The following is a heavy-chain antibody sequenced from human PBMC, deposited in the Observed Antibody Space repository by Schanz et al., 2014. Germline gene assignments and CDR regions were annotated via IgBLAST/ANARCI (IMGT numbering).Heavy chain of an antibody. Sequence: GQLVESGGGLVQPGGSLKLSCAASGFTFSASAMHWVRQAPGKGLEWVGHIRSKPNNYATEYAASMKGRFTISRDDSKNTTYLQMNSLRAEDTAVYYCAKEKEEVAADGSCFDYWGQGTLVTVSS. CDR2: IRSKPNNYAT. D-gene: IGHD6-13*01. V-gene: IGHV3-73*02. CDR3: AKEKEEVAADGSCFDY. J-gene: IGHJ4*02. CDR1: GFTFSASA.